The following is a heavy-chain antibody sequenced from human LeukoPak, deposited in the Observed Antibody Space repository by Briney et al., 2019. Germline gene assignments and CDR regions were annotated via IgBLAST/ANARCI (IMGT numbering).Heavy chain of an antibody. CDR2: INHSGST. V-gene: IGHV4-34*01. CDR1: GGSFSGYY. J-gene: IGHJ4*02. Sequence: PSETLSLTCAVYGGSFSGYYWSWIRQPPGKGLEWIGEINHSGSTNYNPSLKSRVTISVDTSKNQFSLKLSSVTAADTAVYYCARRTRTFIAAAGRYFDYWGQGTLVTVSS. CDR3: ARRTRTFIAAAGRYFDY. D-gene: IGHD6-13*01.